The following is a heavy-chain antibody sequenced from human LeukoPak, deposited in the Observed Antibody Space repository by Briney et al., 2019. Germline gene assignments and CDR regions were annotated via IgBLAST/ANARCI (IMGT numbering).Heavy chain of an antibody. V-gene: IGHV1-2*02. J-gene: IGHJ4*02. CDR3: ARDQPYYYGSGSSSHSDY. D-gene: IGHD3-10*01. Sequence: ASVKVSCKASGYTFTGYYMHWVRQAPGQGLEWTGWINPNSGGTNYAQKFQGRVTMTRDTSISTAYMELSRLRSDDTAVYYCARDQPYYYGSGSSSHSDYWGQGTLVTVSS. CDR1: GYTFTGYY. CDR2: INPNSGGT.